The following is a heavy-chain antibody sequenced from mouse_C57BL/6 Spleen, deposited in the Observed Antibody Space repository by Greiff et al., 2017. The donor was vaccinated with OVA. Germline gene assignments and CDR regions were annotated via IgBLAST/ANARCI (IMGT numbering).Heavy chain of an antibody. J-gene: IGHJ1*03. CDR3: ARAVGRDGGYESGWYFDV. CDR1: GYTFTDYY. V-gene: IGHV1-19*01. D-gene: IGHD2-2*01. CDR2: INPYNGGT. Sequence: EVQLQQSGPVLVKPGASVKMSCKASGYTFTDYYMNWVKQSHGKSLEWIGVINPYNGGTSYNQKFKGKATLTVDKSSSTAYMELNSLTSEDSAVYYCARAVGRDGGYESGWYFDVWGTGTTVTVSS.